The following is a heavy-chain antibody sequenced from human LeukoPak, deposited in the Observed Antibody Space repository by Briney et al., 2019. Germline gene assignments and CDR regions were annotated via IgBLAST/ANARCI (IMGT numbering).Heavy chain of an antibody. V-gene: IGHV3-30*03. D-gene: IGHD4-17*01. CDR3: ARTATTVTTVVEYFQH. CDR2: ISYDGSNK. J-gene: IGHJ1*01. Sequence: GRSLRLSCAASGFTFSSYGMHWVRQAPGKGLEWVAVISYDGSNKYYADSVKGRFTISRDNSKNTLYLQMNSLRSEDTAVYYCARTATTVTTVVEYFQHWGQGTLVTVSS. CDR1: GFTFSSYG.